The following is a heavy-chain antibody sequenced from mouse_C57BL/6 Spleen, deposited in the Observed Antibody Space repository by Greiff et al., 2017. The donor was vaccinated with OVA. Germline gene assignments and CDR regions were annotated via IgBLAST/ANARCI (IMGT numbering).Heavy chain of an antibody. J-gene: IGHJ3*01. Sequence: EVKLVESEGGLVQPGSSMKLSCTASGFTFSDYYMAWVRQVPEKGLEWVANINYYGSSTYYLDSLKSRFIISRDNAKNILYLQMSSLKSEDTATYYCARDSSGYAYWGQGTLVTVSA. V-gene: IGHV5-16*01. CDR3: ARDSSGYAY. CDR2: INYYGSST. D-gene: IGHD3-2*02. CDR1: GFTFSDYY.